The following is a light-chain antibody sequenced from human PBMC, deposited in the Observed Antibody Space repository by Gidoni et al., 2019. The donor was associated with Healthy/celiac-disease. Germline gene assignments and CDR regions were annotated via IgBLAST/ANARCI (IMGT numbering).Light chain of an antibody. V-gene: IGKV2-28*01. J-gene: IGKJ2*01. CDR3: MQALQTPYT. CDR1: QSLLHSIGYNY. CDR2: LGS. Sequence: EIVMTQSPLSLPVTPGEPASISCRSSQSLLHSIGYNYLDWYLQKPGQSPQLLIYLGSNLASGVPDRFSGSGSGTDFTLKISRVEAEDVGVYYCMQALQTPYTFGQGTKLEIK.